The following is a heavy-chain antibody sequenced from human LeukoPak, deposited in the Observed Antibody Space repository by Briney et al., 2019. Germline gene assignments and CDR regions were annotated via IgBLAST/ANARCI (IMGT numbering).Heavy chain of an antibody. CDR2: INHSGST. J-gene: IGHJ3*02. V-gene: IGHV4-34*01. D-gene: IGHD3-10*01. Sequence: PSETLSLTCAVYGGSFSGYYWSWLRQPPGKGLEWIGEINHSGSTNYNPSLKSRVTISVDTSKNQFSLKLSSVTAADTAVYYCARPRGFDAFDIWGQGTMVTVSS. CDR1: GGSFSGYY. CDR3: ARPRGFDAFDI.